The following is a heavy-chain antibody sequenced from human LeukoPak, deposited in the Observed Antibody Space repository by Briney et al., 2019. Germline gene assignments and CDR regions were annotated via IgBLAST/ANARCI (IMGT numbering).Heavy chain of an antibody. D-gene: IGHD2-2*02. CDR1: DYSISSGYY. CDR2: FYYSGAT. CDR3: ARIPPLYCSTSSCYSRSFDF. V-gene: IGHV4-38-2*02. J-gene: IGHJ4*02. Sequence: PSETLSLTCNVSDYSISSGYYWGWVRQPPGKGLEWIGSFYYSGATYYNPSLKSRVTISEDTSVNQFSLRLSSVTAADTAVYYCARIPPLYCSTSSCYSRSFDFWGQGILVTVSS.